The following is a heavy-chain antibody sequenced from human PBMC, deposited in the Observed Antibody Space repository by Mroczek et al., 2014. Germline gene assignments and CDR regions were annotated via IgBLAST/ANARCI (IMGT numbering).Heavy chain of an antibody. CDR2: ISSSSSYI. V-gene: IGHV3-21*01. Sequence: VQLQQSGGGLVKPGGSLRLSCAASGFTFSSYSMNWVRQAPGKGLEWVSSISSSSSYIYYADSVKGRFTISRDNAKNSLYLQMNSLRAEDTAVYYCARDASRPGSVTYWFDPWGQGTLVTVSS. J-gene: IGHJ5*02. CDR3: ARDASRPGSVTYWFDP. CDR1: GFTFSSYS. D-gene: IGHD6-6*01.